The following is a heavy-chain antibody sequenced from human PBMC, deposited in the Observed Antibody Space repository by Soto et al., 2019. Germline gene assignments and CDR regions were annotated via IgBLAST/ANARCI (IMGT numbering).Heavy chain of an antibody. D-gene: IGHD6-19*01. Sequence: SQTLSLTCAISGDSVSSNSAAWNWIRQSPSRGLEWLGRTYYRSKWYNDYAVSVKSRITITPDTSKNQFSLQLNSVTPEDTAVYYCAREGWKGPAGDYYYYGMDVWGQGTTVTVSS. CDR2: TYYRSKWYN. J-gene: IGHJ6*02. CDR1: GDSVSSNSAA. V-gene: IGHV6-1*01. CDR3: AREGWKGPAGDYYYYGMDV.